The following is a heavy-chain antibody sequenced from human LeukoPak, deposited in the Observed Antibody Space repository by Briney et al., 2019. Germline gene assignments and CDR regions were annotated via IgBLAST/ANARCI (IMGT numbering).Heavy chain of an antibody. Sequence: GGSLRLSCAASGFTFSSYSMNWVRQAPGKGLESVSYISSSSSIYYYADSVKGRFTISRDSARNSLYLQMNSLRDEDTAVYYCAKDEPRWGQGTLVTVSS. CDR3: AKDEPR. CDR2: ISSSSSIY. V-gene: IGHV3-48*02. J-gene: IGHJ4*02. CDR1: GFTFSSYS.